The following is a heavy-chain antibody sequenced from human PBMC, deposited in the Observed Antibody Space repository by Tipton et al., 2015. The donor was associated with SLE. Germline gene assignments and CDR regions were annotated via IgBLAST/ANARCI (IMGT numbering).Heavy chain of an antibody. Sequence: VQLVQSGAEVRKPGESLKISCKGSGYSFTDYWIGWVRQMPGKGLEWMGIIYPGDSDTRYSPSFHGRVTISADKSISTAYLQWSTLKASDTAMYFCARLRGIEDVVAAQWYYYMDVWGKGTTVTVSS. J-gene: IGHJ6*03. CDR1: GYSFTDYW. V-gene: IGHV5-51*01. CDR2: IYPGDSDT. D-gene: IGHD5-12*01. CDR3: ARLRGIEDVVAAQWYYYMDV.